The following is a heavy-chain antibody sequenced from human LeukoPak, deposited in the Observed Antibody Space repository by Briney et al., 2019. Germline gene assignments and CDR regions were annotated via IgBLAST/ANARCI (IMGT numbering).Heavy chain of an antibody. CDR1: GGSISSYY. J-gene: IGHJ6*02. D-gene: IGHD3-3*01. CDR3: ARPVLRFFGMDV. V-gene: IGHV4-59*01. CDR2: IYYSGST. Sequence: SETLSLTCTVSGGSISSYYWSWIRQPPGKGLEWIGYIYYSGSTNYNPSLKSRVTISVDTSKNQFSLKLSSVTAADTAVYYCARPVLRFFGMDVWGQGTTVTVSS.